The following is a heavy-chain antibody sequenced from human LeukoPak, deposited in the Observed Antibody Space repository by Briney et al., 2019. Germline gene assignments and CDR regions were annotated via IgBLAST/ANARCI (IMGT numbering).Heavy chain of an antibody. CDR3: ATVDGSSLSRARFDY. CDR1: GFTFTRYA. J-gene: IGHJ4*02. D-gene: IGHD6-6*01. Sequence: GGSLRLSCAASGFTFTRYAVNWVRQAPGKGLEWVSAISGDGTFIYYAESVKGRFTISRDNSKSTVYLQMNSLRAEDTAIYYCATVDGSSLSRARFDYWGPGTLVTVSS. V-gene: IGHV3-23*01. CDR2: ISGDGTFI.